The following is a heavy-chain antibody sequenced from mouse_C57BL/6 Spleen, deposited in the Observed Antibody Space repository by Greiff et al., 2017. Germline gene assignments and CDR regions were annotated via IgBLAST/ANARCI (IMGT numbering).Heavy chain of an antibody. Sequence: QVQLQQSGAELVRPGASVTLSCKASGYTFTDYEMHWVKQTPVHGLEWIGAIDPETGGTAYNQKFKGKAILTADKSSSTAYMELRSLTSEDSAVYYCTSTTVVARSYFDYWGQGTTLTVSS. V-gene: IGHV1-15*01. D-gene: IGHD1-1*01. CDR3: TSTTVVARSYFDY. CDR2: IDPETGGT. J-gene: IGHJ2*01. CDR1: GYTFTDYE.